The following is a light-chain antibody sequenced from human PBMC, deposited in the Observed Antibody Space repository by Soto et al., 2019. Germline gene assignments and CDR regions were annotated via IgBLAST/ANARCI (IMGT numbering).Light chain of an antibody. CDR2: GAS. CDR3: QQYDSTPPT. V-gene: IGKV3-20*01. Sequence: EIVLTQSPGTLSLSPGDRATLSCRASQSVNSNYLAWYQRKPGQAPRLLIYGASNRATDIPYRFSASGSGTVFTLTITRLEAEDFAVYYCQQYDSTPPTFGQGTKVEV. J-gene: IGKJ1*01. CDR1: QSVNSNY.